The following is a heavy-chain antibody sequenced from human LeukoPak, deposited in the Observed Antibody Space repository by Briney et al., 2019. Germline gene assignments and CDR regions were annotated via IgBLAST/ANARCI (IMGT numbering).Heavy chain of an antibody. D-gene: IGHD4-11*01. Sequence: GESLKISCKGSGYSFTSYWINWVRLMPGKGLEWMGIIFPSDSDTRYSPSFQGQVTMSVDKSSNTAYLQWSTVKASDTAMYYCARQTTFDVWGQGTMVTVSS. V-gene: IGHV5-51*01. J-gene: IGHJ3*01. CDR3: ARQTTFDV. CDR2: IFPSDSDT. CDR1: GYSFTSYW.